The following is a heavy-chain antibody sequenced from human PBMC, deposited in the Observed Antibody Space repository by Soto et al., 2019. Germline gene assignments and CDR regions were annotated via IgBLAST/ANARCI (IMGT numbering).Heavy chain of an antibody. CDR2: INAGNGNT. D-gene: IGHD3-3*01. V-gene: IGHV1-3*01. J-gene: IGHJ6*02. CDR3: ARDGYDFWSGYYGLTGMAA. Sequence: GASGKVSCKASGYTFTSYAMHWVRQAPGQRLEWMGWINAGNGNTKYSQKFQGRVTITRDTSISTAYMELSRLRSDDTAVYYCARDGYDFWSGYYGLTGMAAWGQGTTVTVSS. CDR1: GYTFTSYA.